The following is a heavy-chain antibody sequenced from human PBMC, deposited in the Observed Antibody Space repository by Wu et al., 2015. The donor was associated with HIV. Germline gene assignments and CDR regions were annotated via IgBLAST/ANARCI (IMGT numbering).Heavy chain of an antibody. CDR2: ISAYNGNT. D-gene: IGHD5-12*01. Sequence: QVQLVQSGAEVKKPGASVKVSCKASGYTFTSYGISWVRQAPGQGLEWMGWISAYNGNTNYAQKLQGRVTMTTDTSTSTAYMELRSLRSDDTAVYYCATNPPGPPTSGYDEKXNNWFDPWGQGNPGSTVSS. CDR1: GYTFTSYG. V-gene: IGHV1-18*01. J-gene: IGHJ5*02. CDR3: ATNPPGPPTSGYDEKXNNWFDP.